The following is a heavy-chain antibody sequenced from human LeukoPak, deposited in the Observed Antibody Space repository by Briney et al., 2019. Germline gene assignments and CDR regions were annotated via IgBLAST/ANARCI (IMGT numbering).Heavy chain of an antibody. CDR2: ISYDGSNK. CDR3: ARENIAAAGIDY. D-gene: IGHD6-13*01. Sequence: PGGSLRLSCAASGSTFKNFAMTWVRQAPGKGLEWVAVISYDGSNKYYADSVKGRFTISRDNSKNTLYLQMNSLRAEDTAVYYCARENIAAAGIDYWGQGTLVTVSS. J-gene: IGHJ4*02. V-gene: IGHV3-30-3*01. CDR1: GSTFKNFA.